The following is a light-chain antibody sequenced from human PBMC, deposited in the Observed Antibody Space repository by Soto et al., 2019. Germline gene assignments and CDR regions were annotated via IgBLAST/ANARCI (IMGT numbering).Light chain of an antibody. V-gene: IGKV3-11*01. CDR1: QSVGAQ. J-gene: IGKJ4*01. Sequence: EVVLTQYPATLSLSPGERATLSCRASQSVGAQFAWYQQKPGQSPRLLIYGASNRASGISARFSGSWSGPDFTLTIASLAPEDSAVYYCQQRHASGSFGGGTSVEIK. CDR3: QQRHASGS. CDR2: GAS.